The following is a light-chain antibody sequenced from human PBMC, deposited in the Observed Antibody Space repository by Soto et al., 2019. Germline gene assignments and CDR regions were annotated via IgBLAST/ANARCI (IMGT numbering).Light chain of an antibody. Sequence: EIVLTQSPGTLSLSPGERAILSCMASQSVSSNLAWYQQKPGQAPRLLIYGASTRATGIPARFSGSGSGTEFTLIISSLQSEDSAVYYCQQYNSWLWTFGQGTKVDIK. CDR3: QQYNSWLWT. CDR2: GAS. V-gene: IGKV3-15*01. CDR1: QSVSSN. J-gene: IGKJ1*01.